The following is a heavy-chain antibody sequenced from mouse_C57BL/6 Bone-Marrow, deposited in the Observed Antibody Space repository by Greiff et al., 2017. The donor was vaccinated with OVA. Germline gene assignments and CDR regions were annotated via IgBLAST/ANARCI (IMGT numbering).Heavy chain of an antibody. Sequence: EVQLQESGTVLVRPGASVKMSCKTSGYTFTSYWMHWVKQRPGQGLEWIGAIYPGNSDTSYNQKFKGKAKLTAVTSASTAYMELSSLTNEDSAVFYCTRGGHYYGSSYGAWFAYWGQGTLVTVSA. J-gene: IGHJ3*01. CDR3: TRGGHYYGSSYGAWFAY. CDR2: IYPGNSDT. V-gene: IGHV1-5*01. D-gene: IGHD1-1*01. CDR1: GYTFTSYW.